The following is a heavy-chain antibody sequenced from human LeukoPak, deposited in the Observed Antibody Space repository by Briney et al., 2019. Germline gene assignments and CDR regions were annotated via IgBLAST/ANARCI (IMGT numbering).Heavy chain of an antibody. CDR3: SRRSGTNYYYYYYGLDV. J-gene: IGHJ6*02. V-gene: IGHV4-39*01. CDR2: ITSSGST. D-gene: IGHD1-1*01. CDR1: GGSINSNTSY. Sequence: SETLSLTCTVSGGSINSNTSYWGWIRQPPGKGLEWIGSITSSGSTYYNPSLNSRLIVSIDTSKNQFSLQLMSVTAADTAVYYCSRRSGTNYYYYYYGLDVWGQGTTVTVSS.